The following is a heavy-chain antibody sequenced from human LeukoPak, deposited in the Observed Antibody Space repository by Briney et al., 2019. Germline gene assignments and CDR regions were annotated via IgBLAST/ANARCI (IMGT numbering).Heavy chain of an antibody. CDR2: INPSGGST. CDR3: ARVGDGYSIDY. V-gene: IGHV1-46*01. CDR1: GYTFTSYY. Sequence: ASVKVSCKASGYTFTSYYMHWVRQAPGQGLEWMGIINPSGGSTNYAQKFQGRVTMTRDTSTSTVYMELRSLRSEDTAVCYCARVGDGYSIDYWGQGTLVTVSS. J-gene: IGHJ4*02. D-gene: IGHD5-24*01.